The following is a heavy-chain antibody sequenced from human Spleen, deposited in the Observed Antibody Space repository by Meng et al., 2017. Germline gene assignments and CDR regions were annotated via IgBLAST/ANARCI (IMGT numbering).Heavy chain of an antibody. Sequence: SVKVSCKASGYTFPDYWLHWVRRAPGQGLEWMGGINAVFGTTNYAQKFQDRVTITSDESTSTVYMELTRLTSEDTAVYFWARKAGNCISTTCYSLDYWGQGTLVTVSS. CDR1: GYTFPDYW. CDR3: ARKAGNCISTTCYSLDY. J-gene: IGHJ4*02. CDR2: INAVFGTT. V-gene: IGHV1-69*13. D-gene: IGHD2-2*01.